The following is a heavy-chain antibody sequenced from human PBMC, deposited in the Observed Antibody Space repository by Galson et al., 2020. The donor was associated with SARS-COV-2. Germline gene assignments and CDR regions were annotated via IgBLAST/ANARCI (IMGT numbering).Heavy chain of an antibody. Sequence: SETLSLTCTVSGDSFSSGAYYWNRIRQHPGKGLEWIGYINYPRTSYYNPAIRSRITISVDTSKNQIPLKLSSVTAADTAVYFCASGYYDSRGDVSPFDYWGQGTLVTVSS. V-gene: IGHV4-31*03. D-gene: IGHD3-22*01. CDR2: INYPRTS. J-gene: IGHJ4*02. CDR1: GDSFSSGAYY. CDR3: ASGYYDSRGDVSPFDY.